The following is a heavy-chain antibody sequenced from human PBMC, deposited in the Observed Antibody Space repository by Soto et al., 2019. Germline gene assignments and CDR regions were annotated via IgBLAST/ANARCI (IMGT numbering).Heavy chain of an antibody. CDR2: IYFSGST. V-gene: IGHV4-34*01. CDR1: GGSFSGYY. CDR3: ASQRGGWYYAFDI. Sequence: SETLSLTCAVYGGSFSGYYWSWIRQPPGKGLEWIGSIYFSGSTHYNPSLKSRVTISVDTSKNQFSLKLSSVTAADTAVYYCASQRGGWYYAFDIWGQGTMVTVSS. D-gene: IGHD6-19*01. J-gene: IGHJ3*02.